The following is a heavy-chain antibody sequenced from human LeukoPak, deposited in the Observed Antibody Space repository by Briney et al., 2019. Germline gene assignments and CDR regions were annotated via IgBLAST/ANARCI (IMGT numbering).Heavy chain of an antibody. CDR1: GYTFTSYG. D-gene: IGHD6-19*01. V-gene: IGHV1-18*01. CDR2: ISAYNGNT. Sequence: ASVKVSCKASGYTFTSYGISWVRQAPGQGLEWMGWISAYNGNTNYAQKLQGRVTMTTDTSTSTAYMDLRSLRSDDTAVYYCARVLGKIAVAGTVFDYWGQGTLSPSPQ. J-gene: IGHJ4*02. CDR3: ARVLGKIAVAGTVFDY.